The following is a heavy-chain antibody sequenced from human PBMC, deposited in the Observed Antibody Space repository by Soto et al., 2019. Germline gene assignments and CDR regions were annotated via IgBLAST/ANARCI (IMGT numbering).Heavy chain of an antibody. CDR1: GFTFGNFG. CDR3: ARGCSGGTNCFYFDF. D-gene: IGHD6-13*01. CDR2: ISSDGSRK. Sequence: QVHLVESGGGVVQPGRSLRLSCAASGFTFGNFGIHWVRQAPGKGLEWVADISSDGSRKFYADSGKGRFTISRDNSKNTLYLQMNSLRTEDTAVYFCARGCSGGTNCFYFDFWGQGILVTVSS. V-gene: IGHV3-30*03. J-gene: IGHJ4*02.